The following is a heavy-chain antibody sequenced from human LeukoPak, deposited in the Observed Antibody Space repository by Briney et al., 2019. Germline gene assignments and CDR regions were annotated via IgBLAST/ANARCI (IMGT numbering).Heavy chain of an antibody. Sequence: GGSLRLSCAASGFTFDDYGMSWVRQAPGKGLEWVSGINWNGGSTGYADSVKGRFTISRDNAKNSPYLQMNSLRAEDTALYYCARGHHPAGSGPGWVWGQGTMVTVSS. D-gene: IGHD3-3*01. CDR3: ARGHHPAGSGPGWV. V-gene: IGHV3-20*04. CDR2: INWNGGST. CDR1: GFTFDDYG. J-gene: IGHJ3*01.